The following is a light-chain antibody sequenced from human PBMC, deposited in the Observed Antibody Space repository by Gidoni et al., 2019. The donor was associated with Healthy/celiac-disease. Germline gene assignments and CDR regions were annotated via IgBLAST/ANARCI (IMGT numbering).Light chain of an antibody. CDR2: KDS. J-gene: IGLJ2*01. CDR3: QSADSSGTG. V-gene: IGLV3-25*03. CDR1: ALPKQY. Sequence: SYELTQPPSVSVSPGQTARITCSGDALPKQYAYWYQQQPGQAPVLVIYKDSERPSGIPERFSGSSSGTTVTLTISGVQAEDEADYYCQSADSSGTGFGGGTKLTVL.